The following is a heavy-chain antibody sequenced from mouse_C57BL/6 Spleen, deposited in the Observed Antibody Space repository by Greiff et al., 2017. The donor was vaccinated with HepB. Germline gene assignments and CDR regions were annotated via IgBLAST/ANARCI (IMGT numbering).Heavy chain of an antibody. Sequence: QVQLQQSGPELVRPGVSVKISCKGSGYTFTDYAMHWVKQSHAKSLEWIGVISTYYGDASYNQKFKDKATMTVDKSSSTAYMELARLTSEDSAVYYCARERGLPRSSHYWDFDVWGTGTTVTVSS. D-gene: IGHD1-1*01. V-gene: IGHV1-67*01. CDR1: GYTFTDYA. J-gene: IGHJ1*03. CDR3: ARERGLPRSSHYWDFDV. CDR2: ISTYYGDA.